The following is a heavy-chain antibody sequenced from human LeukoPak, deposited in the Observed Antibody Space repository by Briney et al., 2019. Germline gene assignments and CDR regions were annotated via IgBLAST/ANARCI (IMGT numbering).Heavy chain of an antibody. CDR3: ARSTPFGYCSSTSCDQGAFDY. CDR1: GFTFSSYD. D-gene: IGHD2-2*01. CDR2: IGAAGDP. Sequence: GGSLRLSCAASGFTFSSYDMHWVRRATGKGLEWVSAIGAAGDPYYPGSVKGRFTISIENAKNSLYLQMNSLRAGDTAVYYCARSTPFGYCSSTSCDQGAFDYWGQGTLVTVSS. V-gene: IGHV3-13*05. J-gene: IGHJ4*02.